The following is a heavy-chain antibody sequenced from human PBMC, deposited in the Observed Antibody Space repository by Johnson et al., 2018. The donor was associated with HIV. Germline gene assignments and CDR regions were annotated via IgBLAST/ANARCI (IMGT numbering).Heavy chain of an antibody. CDR1: GFTVSSNY. D-gene: IGHD4-17*01. CDR3: AGVRSSGPWVDDAFDI. J-gene: IGHJ3*02. V-gene: IGHV3-53*01. CDR2: IYSGGTT. Sequence: VQLVESGGDLIQPGGSLRLSCAASGFTVSSNYMSWVRQAPGKGLEWVSVIYSGGTTYYADSVKGRFTISRDNSKNTLYLQMNSLRVEDTAVYYCAGVRSSGPWVDDAFDIWGQGTMVSVSS.